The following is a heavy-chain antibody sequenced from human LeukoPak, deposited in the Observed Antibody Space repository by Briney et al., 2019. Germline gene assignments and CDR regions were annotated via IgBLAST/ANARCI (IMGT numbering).Heavy chain of an antibody. CDR2: ISYDGSNK. CDR3: ARCPGWVAAESYYFHY. CDR1: GFSFSGYD. Sequence: GGSLRLSCAASGFSFSGYDMHWVRQAPGKGLEGVAVISYDGSNKYYADSVKGRFTISRDNSKNTLYLQMNSLRAEDTAVYYCARCPGWVAAESYYFHYWGQGTLVTVSS. V-gene: IGHV3-30-3*01. D-gene: IGHD2-15*01. J-gene: IGHJ4*02.